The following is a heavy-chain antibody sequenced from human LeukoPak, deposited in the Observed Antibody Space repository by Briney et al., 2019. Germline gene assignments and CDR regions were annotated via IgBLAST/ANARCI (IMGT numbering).Heavy chain of an antibody. CDR2: ISGSGGST. D-gene: IGHD3-10*01. J-gene: IGHJ6*03. Sequence: GGSLRLSCAASGFTFSNYGMSWVRQAPGKGLEWVSGISGSGGSTYYADSVKGRFTISRDNSKNTLYLQMNSLRAEDTAVYYCAKDYYGSGSNYMDVWGKGTTVTISS. V-gene: IGHV3-23*01. CDR1: GFTFSNYG. CDR3: AKDYYGSGSNYMDV.